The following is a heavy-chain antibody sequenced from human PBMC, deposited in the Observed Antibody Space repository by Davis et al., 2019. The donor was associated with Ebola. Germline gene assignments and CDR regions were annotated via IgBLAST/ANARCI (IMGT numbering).Heavy chain of an antibody. V-gene: IGHV3-21*01. Sequence: PGGSLRLSCAASGFTFSSYSMNWVRQAPGKGLEWVSSISSSSSYIYYADSVKGRFTISRDNAKNSLYLQMNSLRAEDTAVYYCARDHVVVPRYYYYYYMDVWGKGTTVTVSS. CDR2: ISSSSSYI. CDR3: ARDHVVVPRYYYYYYMDV. J-gene: IGHJ6*03. CDR1: GFTFSSYS. D-gene: IGHD2-2*01.